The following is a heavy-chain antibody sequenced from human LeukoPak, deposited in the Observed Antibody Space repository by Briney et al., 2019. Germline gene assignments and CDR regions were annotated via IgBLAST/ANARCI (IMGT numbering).Heavy chain of an antibody. CDR1: GYTFTVYY. CDR2: INPNTGTT. CDR3: ARAGSGYSYGFIDY. D-gene: IGHD5-18*01. V-gene: IGHV1-2*07. J-gene: IGHJ4*02. Sequence: GASVKVSCKASGYTFTVYYIHWVRQAAGHGLEWVGWINPNTGTTNYAPRFQGRVTMTTDTSVTTAYMELRSLRSDDTAVYYCARAGSGYSYGFIDYWGQGTLVTVSS.